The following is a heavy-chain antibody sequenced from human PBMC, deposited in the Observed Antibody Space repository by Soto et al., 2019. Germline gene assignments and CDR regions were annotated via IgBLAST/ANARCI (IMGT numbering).Heavy chain of an antibody. CDR3: ARDRRGYSYGSAPAHFDY. D-gene: IGHD5-18*01. Sequence: SVKVSCKASGGTFSSYAISWVRQAPGQGLEWMGGIIPIFGTANYAQKFQGRVTITADESTSTAYVELSSLRSEDTAVYYCARDRRGYSYGSAPAHFDYWGQGTLVTVSS. V-gene: IGHV1-69*13. CDR1: GGTFSSYA. CDR2: IIPIFGTA. J-gene: IGHJ4*02.